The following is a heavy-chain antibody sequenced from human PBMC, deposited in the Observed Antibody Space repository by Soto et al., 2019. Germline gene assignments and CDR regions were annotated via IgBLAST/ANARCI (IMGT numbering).Heavy chain of an antibody. CDR3: ARDWGSSGSYNWAS. Sequence: QVHLVQSGAEVKKPGASGKVSCKASGNTFTNYYMHWVRQAPGQGLEWMGIINPSGGDPTYAQKFQDRVTMTRDTSSSTVYMELTSLRSEDTAVYFCARDWGSSGSYNWASWGQGTLVTVSS. CDR2: INPSGGDP. CDR1: GNTFTNYY. J-gene: IGHJ5*02. D-gene: IGHD1-26*01. V-gene: IGHV1-46*01.